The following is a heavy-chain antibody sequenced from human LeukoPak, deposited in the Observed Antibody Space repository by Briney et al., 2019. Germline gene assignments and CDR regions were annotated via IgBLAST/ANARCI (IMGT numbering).Heavy chain of an antibody. D-gene: IGHD3-10*01. J-gene: IGHJ3*02. V-gene: IGHV3-9*03. Sequence: GRSLRLSCVASGFTFDDYAMHWVRPVPGKGLQWVSGISWSSGNIGYADSVKGRFLISRDNAKTSLYLQMNNLRAEDMAFYYCAKGLLYASGTYYPAGDAFDIWGQGTMVTVSS. CDR2: ISWSSGNI. CDR3: AKGLLYASGTYYPAGDAFDI. CDR1: GFTFDDYA.